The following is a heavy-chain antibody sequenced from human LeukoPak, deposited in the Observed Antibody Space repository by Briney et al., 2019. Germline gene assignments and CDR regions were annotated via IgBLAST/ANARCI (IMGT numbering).Heavy chain of an antibody. CDR3: AKDGRSGAPFDR. D-gene: IGHD3-3*01. CDR2: ITGGGGST. Sequence: PGGSLRLSCAASGSTFSSYGMHWVRQAPGKGLEWVSLITGGGGSTDYADSVKGRFTISRDNSKNTLYLQMNSLRVEDTATYYCAKDGRSGAPFDRWGQGTVLTVSS. V-gene: IGHV3-23*01. J-gene: IGHJ4*02. CDR1: GSTFSSYG.